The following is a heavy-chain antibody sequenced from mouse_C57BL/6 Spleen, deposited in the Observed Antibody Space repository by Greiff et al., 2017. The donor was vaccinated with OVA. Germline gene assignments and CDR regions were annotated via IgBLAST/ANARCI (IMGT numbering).Heavy chain of an antibody. CDR2: IYPGSGST. CDR1: GYTFTSYW. CDR3: ARRGPYGDAMDY. V-gene: IGHV1-55*01. J-gene: IGHJ4*01. D-gene: IGHD1-1*01. Sequence: QVQLKQPGAELVKPGASVKMSCKASGYTFTSYWITWVKQRPGQGLEWIGDIYPGSGSTNYNEKFKSKATLTVDTSSSTAYMQLSSLTSEDSAGYYCARRGPYGDAMDYWGQGTSVTVSS.